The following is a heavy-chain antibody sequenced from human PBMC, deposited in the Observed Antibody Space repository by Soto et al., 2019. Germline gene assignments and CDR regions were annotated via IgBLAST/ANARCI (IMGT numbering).Heavy chain of an antibody. Sequence: SETLSLTCAVSGYSISSGYYWGWIRQPPGKGLEWIGSIYHSGSTYYNPSLKSRVTISVDTSKNQFSLKLSSVTAADTAVYYCARDRREYSYGHSWYYFDYWGQGTLVTVSS. D-gene: IGHD5-18*01. CDR1: GYSISSGYY. CDR3: ARDRREYSYGHSWYYFDY. CDR2: IYHSGST. V-gene: IGHV4-38-2*02. J-gene: IGHJ4*02.